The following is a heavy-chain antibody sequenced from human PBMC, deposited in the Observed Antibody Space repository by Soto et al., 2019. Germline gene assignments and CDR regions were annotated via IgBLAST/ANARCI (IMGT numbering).Heavy chain of an antibody. CDR2: ISPYDGQP. Sequence: QVQLVQSGPEVKKPGASVKVSCKTSGYAFINYGLSWVRQAPGQGLEWMGWISPYDGQPNYAQKSQARFCLTTDTTTSTGYMALSRPRPDDTAVYYCAREVIWGATLTLGVIARGVDIWGQGTRVTVSS. V-gene: IGHV1-18*01. J-gene: IGHJ3*02. D-gene: IGHD3-10*01. CDR3: AREVIWGATLTLGVIARGVDI. CDR1: GYAFINYG.